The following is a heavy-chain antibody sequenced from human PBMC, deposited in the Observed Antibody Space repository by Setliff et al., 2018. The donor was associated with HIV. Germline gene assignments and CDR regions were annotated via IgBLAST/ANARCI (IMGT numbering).Heavy chain of an antibody. CDR2: ISGSGATT. J-gene: IGHJ4*02. D-gene: IGHD5-18*01. CDR3: ARDFRIQLWLRSPFDY. V-gene: IGHV3-23*01. CDR1: GFTFRTYG. Sequence: GSLRLSCVVSGFTFRTYGMSWVRQAPGKGLEWVSGISGSGATTFYADSAKGRCTISRDNSKNTLHLQMNSLRAEDTAVYYCARDFRIQLWLRSPFDYWGQGTLVTVSS.